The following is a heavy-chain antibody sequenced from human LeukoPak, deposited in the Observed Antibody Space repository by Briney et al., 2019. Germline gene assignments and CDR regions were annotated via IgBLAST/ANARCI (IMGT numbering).Heavy chain of an antibody. V-gene: IGHV1-2*02. CDR3: ATGPDILTGYFGHYGMDV. D-gene: IGHD3-9*01. J-gene: IGHJ6*02. CDR2: INPNSGGT. Sequence: ASVKVSFKASGYTFTGYYMHWVRQAPGQGLEWMGWINPNSGGTNYAQKFQGRVTMTRDTSISTAYMELSRLRSDDTAVYYCATGPDILTGYFGHYGMDVWGQGTTVTVSS. CDR1: GYTFTGYY.